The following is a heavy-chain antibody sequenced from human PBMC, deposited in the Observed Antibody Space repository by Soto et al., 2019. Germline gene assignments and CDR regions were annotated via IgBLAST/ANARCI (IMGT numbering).Heavy chain of an antibody. CDR3: EICDTDRACTGFALIDY. CDR2: INPRDSDT. CDR1: GYSITTYW. J-gene: IGHJ4*02. D-gene: IGHD1-26*01. V-gene: IGHV5-51*01. Sequence: EVQLVQSGGEVKKPGDSLKMSCKGSGYSITTYWIGWVRQMPGKGLELMGIINPRDSDTKYSPSFECQVTISVDKSISNVYLQWSSRKASDTATDYCEICDTDRACTGFALIDYWGQGSLVTVSS.